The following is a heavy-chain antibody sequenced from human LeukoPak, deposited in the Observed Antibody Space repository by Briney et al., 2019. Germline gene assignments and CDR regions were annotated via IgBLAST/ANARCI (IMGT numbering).Heavy chain of an antibody. V-gene: IGHV4-39*01. D-gene: IGHD2-2*02. J-gene: IGHJ4*02. CDR3: ARQSSTSCYIDY. CDR2: IYYSGST. CDR1: GGSISSSSYY. Sequence: PSETLSLTCTVSGGSISSSSYYWGWIRQPPGQGLEWIGSIYYSGSTFYNPSLKSRVTISVDTSKNQFSLKLSSVTAADTAVYFCARQSSTSCYIDYWGQGTLVAVSS.